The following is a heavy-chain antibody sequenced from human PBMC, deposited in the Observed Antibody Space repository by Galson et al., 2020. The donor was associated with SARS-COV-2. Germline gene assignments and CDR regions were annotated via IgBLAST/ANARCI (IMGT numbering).Heavy chain of an antibody. J-gene: IGHJ4*02. CDR1: GPIFSAYY. D-gene: IGHD6-13*01. Sequence: GGSLRLSCTASGPIFSAYYMTWIRQAQGKGLEWISYISPSSDYTNYADSVRGRFTISRDNTKTSLFLHMDSLRAEDTAVYYCAGSHKNFWYNFDNWGQGALVTVSS. V-gene: IGHV3-11*03. CDR3: AGSHKNFWYNFDN. CDR2: ISPSSDYT.